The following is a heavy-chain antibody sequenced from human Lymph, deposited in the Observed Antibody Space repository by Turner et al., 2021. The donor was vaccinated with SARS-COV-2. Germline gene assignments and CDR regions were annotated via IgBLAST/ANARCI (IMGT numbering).Heavy chain of an antibody. CDR3: ARGRYSGGGMDV. J-gene: IGHJ6*02. CDR1: GYTFTSYD. Sequence: QVQLVQSGAEVKKPGASVKVSCKAPGYTFTSYDINWVRQATGQGLEWMGLMNPNSGNKGFAQKVQGRVTMTRTTSISTAYMELSSLRSENTAVYYCARGRYSGGGMDVWGQGTTVTVSS. D-gene: IGHD1-26*01. CDR2: MNPNSGNK. V-gene: IGHV1-8*02.